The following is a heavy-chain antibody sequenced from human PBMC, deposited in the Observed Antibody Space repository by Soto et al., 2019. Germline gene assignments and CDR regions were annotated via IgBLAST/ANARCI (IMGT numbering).Heavy chain of an antibody. J-gene: IGHJ6*02. CDR2: MNPNSGNT. Sequence: ASVKVSCKASGYTFNSYDINWVRQATGQGLEWMGRMNPNSGNTDYAQRFQGRVTITRDTSMSTAYMELSSLRSEDTAVYYCAGSPVNKDMARFFFGMDVWGQGTTVTVSS. V-gene: IGHV1-8*01. CDR1: GYTFNSYD. CDR3: AGSPVNKDMARFFFGMDV. D-gene: IGHD5-18*01.